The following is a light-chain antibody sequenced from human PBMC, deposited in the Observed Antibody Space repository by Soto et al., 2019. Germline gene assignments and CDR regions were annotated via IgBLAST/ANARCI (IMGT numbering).Light chain of an antibody. CDR1: QSVSSSY. CDR2: GAS. CDR3: QQYGSSAET. V-gene: IGKV3-20*01. Sequence: EIVLTQSPGTLSLSPGERATLSCRASQSVSSSYLAWYQQKPGQAPRLLIYGASSRATGIPDRFSGSGSGSDFTLTISRLEPEDLAVYYCQQYGSSAETFXQGTKADI. J-gene: IGKJ1*01.